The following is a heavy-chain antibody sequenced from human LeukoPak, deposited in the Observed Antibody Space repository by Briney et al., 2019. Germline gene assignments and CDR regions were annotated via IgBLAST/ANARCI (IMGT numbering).Heavy chain of an antibody. J-gene: IGHJ6*03. V-gene: IGHV4-59*01. CDR1: GGSISSYY. CDR2: IYYSGST. D-gene: IGHD5-18*01. Sequence: PSETLSLTCTVSGGSISSYYWSWIRQPPGKGLEWIGYIYYSGSTNYNPSLKSRVTISVDTSKNQFSLKLSSVTAAGTAVYYCASCERGYSYGYGYHYYMDVWGKGTTVTVSS. CDR3: ASCERGYSYGYGYHYYMDV.